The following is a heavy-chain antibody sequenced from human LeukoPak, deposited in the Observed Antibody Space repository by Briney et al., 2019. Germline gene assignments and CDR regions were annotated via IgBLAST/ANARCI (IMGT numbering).Heavy chain of an antibody. J-gene: IGHJ4*02. D-gene: IGHD3-10*01. CDR2: ISGSGGST. V-gene: IGHV3-23*01. CDR3: AKSAQVRFEYYFDY. Sequence: PGGSLRLSCAASGFTFSSYSMSWVRQPPGKGLEGVSAISGSGGSTYYADSVKGRFTISRDNSKNTLYLQMNSLRAEDTVVYYCAKSAQVRFEYYFDYWGQGTLVTVSS. CDR1: GFTFSSYS.